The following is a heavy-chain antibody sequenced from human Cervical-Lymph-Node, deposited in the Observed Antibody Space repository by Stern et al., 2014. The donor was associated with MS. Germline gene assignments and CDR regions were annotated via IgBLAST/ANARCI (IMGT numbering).Heavy chain of an antibody. D-gene: IGHD3-22*01. J-gene: IGHJ4*02. CDR2: IDPQSGDT. CDR1: GYTFTDYY. Sequence: QVQLVESGAEVREPGASVKVSCKTSGYTFTDYYLHWVRQAPGQGLEWMGRIDPQSGDTDYSQRFQGRVTMTRDTSITTAYLELRRLNSDDTAVFYCASGVVDSDTSGYQVLYWGQGALVTVSS. V-gene: IGHV1-2*06. CDR3: ASGVVDSDTSGYQVLY.